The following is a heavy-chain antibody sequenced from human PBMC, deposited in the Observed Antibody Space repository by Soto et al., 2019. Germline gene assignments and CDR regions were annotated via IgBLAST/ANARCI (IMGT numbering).Heavy chain of an antibody. CDR2: IYYNGNT. CDR3: ARDRDFWSGWYGVDV. CDR1: GGSISSGGYY. V-gene: IGHV4-31*03. J-gene: IGHJ6*02. Sequence: QVQLQESGPGLVKPSQTLSLTCSVSGGSISSGGYYWDWIRQHPGKGLEWIGYIYYNGNTYYNPSLKSRVTISVDTSKNQFSLKLSSVTAADTAVYYCARDRDFWSGWYGVDVWGQGTTVTVSS. D-gene: IGHD3-3*01.